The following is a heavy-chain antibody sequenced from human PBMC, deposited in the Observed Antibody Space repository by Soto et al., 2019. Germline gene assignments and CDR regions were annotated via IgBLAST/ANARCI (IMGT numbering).Heavy chain of an antibody. CDR2: IIPILGIA. V-gene: IGHV1-69*02. D-gene: IGHD4-4*01. Sequence: VRQAPGQGLEWMGRIIPILGIASYAQKFQGRVTITADKSTSTAYMELSSLRSEDTAVYYCARSSPYSNYVDYWGQGTLVTVSS. J-gene: IGHJ4*02. CDR3: ARSSPYSNYVDY.